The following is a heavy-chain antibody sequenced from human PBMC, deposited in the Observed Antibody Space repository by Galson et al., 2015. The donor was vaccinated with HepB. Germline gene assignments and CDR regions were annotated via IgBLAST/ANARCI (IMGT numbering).Heavy chain of an antibody. Sequence: SVKVSCKASGYTFTSYGISWVRQAPGQGLEWMGWISAYNGNTNYAQKLQGRVTMTTDTSTSTAYMELRSLRSDDTAVYYCARADGPFIAVAAPYYFDYWGQGTLVTVSS. CDR3: ARADGPFIAVAAPYYFDY. CDR2: ISAYNGNT. CDR1: GYTFTSYG. D-gene: IGHD6-13*01. V-gene: IGHV1-18*04. J-gene: IGHJ4*02.